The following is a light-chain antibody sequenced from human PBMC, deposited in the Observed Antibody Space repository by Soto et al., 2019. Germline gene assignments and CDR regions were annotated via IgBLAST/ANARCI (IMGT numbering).Light chain of an antibody. CDR3: QQYGRSPRT. CDR2: DVS. Sequence: EIVLTQSPATLSVSPGDRATLSCRASQSVSSNLAWYQQKPGQAPRLLIYDVSRRATGIPDRFSGSGSGTDFSLTISRLEPEDFAVYYCQQYGRSPRTFGQGTKVDIK. V-gene: IGKV3-20*01. J-gene: IGKJ1*01. CDR1: QSVSSN.